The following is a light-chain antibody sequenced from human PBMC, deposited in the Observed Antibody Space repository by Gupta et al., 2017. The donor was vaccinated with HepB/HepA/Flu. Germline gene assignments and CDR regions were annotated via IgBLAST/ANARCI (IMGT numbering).Light chain of an antibody. CDR2: AAS. J-gene: IGKJ1*01. CDR1: RDIQRD. Sequence: AIQMTQSPSSLPASVGDRVTISCRARRDIQRDLGWFQHRPGRAPKLLIFAASSLQTGVPSRFSGSGSGTDFTLTISGLQPEDFATYYCLQDYGFPRTFGQGTKVDIK. V-gene: IGKV1-6*01. CDR3: LQDYGFPRT.